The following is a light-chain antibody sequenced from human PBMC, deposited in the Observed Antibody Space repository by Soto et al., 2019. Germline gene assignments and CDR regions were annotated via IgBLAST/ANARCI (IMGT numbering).Light chain of an antibody. CDR1: QSISSW. J-gene: IGKJ1*01. CDR2: KAS. CDR3: QQYNSYSRA. V-gene: IGKV1-5*03. Sequence: DIQMTQSPSTLSASVGDRVTITCRASQSISSWLAWYQQKPGKAPKLLIYKASSLESGVPSRFSGSGSGTAFTLPISSLQPYDFATYYCQQYNSYSRAFGQGTKVEIK.